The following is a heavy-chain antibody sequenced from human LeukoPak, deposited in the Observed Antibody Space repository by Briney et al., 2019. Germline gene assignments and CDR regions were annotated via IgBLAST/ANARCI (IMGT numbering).Heavy chain of an antibody. CDR1: GGSTSDYY. Sequence: PSETLSPTCTVSGGSTSDYYWSWIRQPAGKGLEWIGSIYYTGSANYNPSLKSRVTISVDTSKNQFSLKLSSVTAADTAVYYCARYIWGNWYFDLWGRGTLVTVSS. D-gene: IGHD1-1*01. V-gene: IGHV4-59*01. CDR2: IYYTGSA. J-gene: IGHJ2*01. CDR3: ARYIWGNWYFDL.